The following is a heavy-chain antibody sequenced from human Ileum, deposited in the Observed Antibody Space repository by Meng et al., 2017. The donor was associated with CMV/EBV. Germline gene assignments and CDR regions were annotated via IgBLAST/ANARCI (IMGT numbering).Heavy chain of an antibody. V-gene: IGHV3-23*01. CDR1: GFTCSSQT. CDR2: IADSGGST. CDR3: VNRAWLES. J-gene: IGHJ5*01. Sequence: MGSGGGLGQPEGSLRLSCAASGFTCSSQTMSWVRQAPGKGLEWVSNIADSGGSTYYADSVKGRFTISRDNSKNTLYLQMNSLRAEDTAVYYCVNRAWLESWGQGTLVTVSS.